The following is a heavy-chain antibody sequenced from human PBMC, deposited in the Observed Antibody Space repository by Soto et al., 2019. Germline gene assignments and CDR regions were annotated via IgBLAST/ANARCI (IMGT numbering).Heavy chain of an antibody. CDR3: ARERWSSGWSYYDYYGMDV. D-gene: IGHD6-19*01. Sequence: GGSLRLSCAASGFTFSSYSMNWVRQAPGKGLEWVSYISSSSSTIYYADSVKGRFTISRDNAKNSLYLQMNSLRDEDTAVYYCARERWSSGWSYYDYYGMDVWGQGTTVTVSS. CDR1: GFTFSSYS. J-gene: IGHJ6*02. CDR2: ISSSSSTI. V-gene: IGHV3-48*02.